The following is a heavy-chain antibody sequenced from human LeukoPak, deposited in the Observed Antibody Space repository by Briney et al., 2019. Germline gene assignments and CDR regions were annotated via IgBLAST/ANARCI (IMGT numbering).Heavy chain of an antibody. Sequence: SETLSLTCTVSGGSISSSSYYWGWIRQPPGKGLEWIGEIYHSGSTNYNPSLKSRVTISVDKSKNQFSLKLSSVTAADTAVYYCARVPRSYYYYYYMDVWGKGTTVTVSS. CDR3: ARVPRSYYYYYYMDV. CDR2: IYHSGST. V-gene: IGHV4-39*07. J-gene: IGHJ6*03. CDR1: GGSISSSSYY.